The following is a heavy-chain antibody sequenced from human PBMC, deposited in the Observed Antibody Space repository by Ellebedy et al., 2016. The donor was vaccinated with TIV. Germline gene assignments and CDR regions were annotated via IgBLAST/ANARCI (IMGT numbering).Heavy chain of an antibody. J-gene: IGHJ4*02. V-gene: IGHV3-15*07. Sequence: GGSLRLSCAASGFTFSNVWMNWVRQAPGRGLEWVGRIKSKTDGGTTDYAAPVKGRFTISRDDSKNTLYLQMNSLKTEDTAVYYCTTGNSMVRGMGYWGQGTLVTVSS. CDR3: TTGNSMVRGMGY. D-gene: IGHD3-10*01. CDR2: IKSKTDGGTT. CDR1: GFTFSNVW.